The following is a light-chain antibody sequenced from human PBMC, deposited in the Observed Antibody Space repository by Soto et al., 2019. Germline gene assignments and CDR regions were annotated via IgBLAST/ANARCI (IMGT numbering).Light chain of an antibody. Sequence: DIRTTQSPSTVSASVGDRVTINCRASQSISNWLAWYQQKPGKAPNLLIYKASTLKSGVPSRFSGSGSGTEFTLTISSLQPEDFATYYCQQSYSTPLTLGGGTKVDIK. V-gene: IGKV1-5*03. CDR1: QSISNW. J-gene: IGKJ4*01. CDR3: QQSYSTPLT. CDR2: KAS.